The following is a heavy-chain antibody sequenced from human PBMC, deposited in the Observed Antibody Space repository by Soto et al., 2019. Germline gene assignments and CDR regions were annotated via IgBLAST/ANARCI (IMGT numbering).Heavy chain of an antibody. CDR1: GFTFDDYA. D-gene: IGHD6-13*01. CDR2: ISWNSGSI. CDR3: AKDSSSWSRPFDY. J-gene: IGHJ4*02. V-gene: IGHV3-9*01. Sequence: GGSLRLSCAASGFTFDDYAMHWVRQAPGKGLEWVSGISWNSGSIGYADSVKGRFTISRDNAKNSLYLQMNSLRAEDTALYYCAKDSSSWSRPFDYWGQGTLVTVSS.